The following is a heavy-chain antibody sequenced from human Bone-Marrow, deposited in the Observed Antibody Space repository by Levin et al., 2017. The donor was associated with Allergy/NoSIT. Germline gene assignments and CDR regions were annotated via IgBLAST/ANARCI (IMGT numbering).Heavy chain of an antibody. D-gene: IGHD2-15*01. Sequence: PGGSLRLSCAASGFTFSSYAMHWVRQAPGKGLEWVAVISYDGSNKYYADSVKGRFTISRDNSKNTLYLQMNSLRAEDTAVYYCARDIVVVAATPPADYWGQGTLVTVSS. J-gene: IGHJ4*02. CDR1: GFTFSSYA. CDR3: ARDIVVVAATPPADY. CDR2: ISYDGSNK. V-gene: IGHV3-30-3*01.